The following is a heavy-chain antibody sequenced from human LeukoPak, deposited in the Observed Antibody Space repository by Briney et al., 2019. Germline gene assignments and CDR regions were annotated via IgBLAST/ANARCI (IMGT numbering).Heavy chain of an antibody. V-gene: IGHV5-51*01. CDR3: ASRNYDFWSGSAYYYYYMDV. CDR1: GYSFTSYW. CDR2: IYPGDSDT. Sequence: GESLKISCKGSGYSFTSYWIGWVRQMTGKGLEWMAIIYPGDSDTRYSPSFQGQVTISADKSISTAYLQWSSLKASDTAMYYCASRNYDFWSGSAYYYYYMDVWGKGTTVTVSS. J-gene: IGHJ6*03. D-gene: IGHD3-3*01.